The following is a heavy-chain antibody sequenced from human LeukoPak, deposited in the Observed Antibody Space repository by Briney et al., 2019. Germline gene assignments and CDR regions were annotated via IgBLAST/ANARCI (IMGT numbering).Heavy chain of an antibody. CDR2: IRSKANSYAT. D-gene: IGHD2-21*02. J-gene: IGHJ4*02. CDR3: ASSAYLTFDY. V-gene: IGHV3-73*01. Sequence: PGGSLKLSCAASGFTFSGSAMHWVRQASGKGLEWVGRIRSKANSYATAHAASVKGRFTISRDDSKNTAYLQMNSLKTEDTAVYYCASSAYLTFDYWGQGTLVTVSS. CDR1: GFTFSGSA.